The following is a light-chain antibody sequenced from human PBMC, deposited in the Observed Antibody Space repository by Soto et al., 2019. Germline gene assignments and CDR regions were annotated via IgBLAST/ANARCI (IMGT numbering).Light chain of an antibody. CDR1: SSDIGRYNY. CDR3: SSYTSSSTLVV. Sequence: QSALTQPASVSGSPGQSITISCTGTSSDIGRYNYVSWFQQHPGKVPKLVIFEVSNRPSGVSNRFSGSKSGNTASLTISGLQAEDEADYYCSSYTSSSTLVVFGGGTKLTVL. V-gene: IGLV2-14*01. CDR2: EVS. J-gene: IGLJ2*01.